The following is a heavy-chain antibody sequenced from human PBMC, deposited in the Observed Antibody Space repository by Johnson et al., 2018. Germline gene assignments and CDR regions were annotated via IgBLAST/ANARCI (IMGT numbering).Heavy chain of an antibody. D-gene: IGHD3-3*01. CDR1: GFTFNKYS. CDR2: ISGSGDRI. V-gene: IGHV3-48*04. CDR3: ARDWRNGGMDV. Sequence: VQLVQSGGGLVQPGGSLRLACAASGFTFNKYSMNWVRPVPGKGLEWLSYISGSGDRIDYADSVKGRFTTSRDNAKNSLYLQMKSLRGEDTAVYYGARDWRNGGMDVWGQGTTVSVSS. J-gene: IGHJ6*02.